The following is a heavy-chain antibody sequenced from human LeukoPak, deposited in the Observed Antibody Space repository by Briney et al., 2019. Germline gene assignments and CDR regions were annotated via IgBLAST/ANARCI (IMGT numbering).Heavy chain of an antibody. Sequence: SVKVSCKASGYTFTGYYMHWVRQAPGQGLEWMGGIIPIFGTANYAQKFQGRVTITADKSTSTAYMELSSLRSEDTAVYYCARDRKSSSSSNYYYYMDVWGKGTTVTVSS. CDR1: GYTFTGYY. D-gene: IGHD6-6*01. CDR3: ARDRKSSSSSNYYYYMDV. J-gene: IGHJ6*03. CDR2: IIPIFGTA. V-gene: IGHV1-69*06.